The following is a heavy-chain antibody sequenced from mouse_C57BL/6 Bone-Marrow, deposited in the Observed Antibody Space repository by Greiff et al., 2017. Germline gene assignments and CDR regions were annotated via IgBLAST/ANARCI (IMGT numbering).Heavy chain of an antibody. CDR1: GFTFSSYA. V-gene: IGHV5-4*03. Sequence: EVKLVESGGGLVKPGGSLKLSCAASGFTFSSYAMSWVRQTPEKRLEWVATISDGGSYTYYPDNVKGRFTISRDNAKNNLYLQMSHLKSEDTAMYYCARCGSSSFAYWGQGTLVTVSA. CDR3: ARCGSSSFAY. D-gene: IGHD1-1*01. CDR2: ISDGGSYT. J-gene: IGHJ3*01.